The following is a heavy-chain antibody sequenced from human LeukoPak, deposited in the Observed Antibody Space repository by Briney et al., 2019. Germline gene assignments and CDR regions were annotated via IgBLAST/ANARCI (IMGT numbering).Heavy chain of an antibody. J-gene: IGHJ4*02. Sequence: SVKVSCKASGGTFSSYAISWVRQAPGQGLEWMGGIIPIFGTANYAQKFQGRVTITTDESTSTAYMELSSLRSEDTAVYYCARDLGVVPAAMVDYWGQGTLVTVSS. V-gene: IGHV1-69*05. CDR2: IIPIFGTA. CDR3: ARDLGVVPAAMVDY. D-gene: IGHD2-2*01. CDR1: GGTFSSYA.